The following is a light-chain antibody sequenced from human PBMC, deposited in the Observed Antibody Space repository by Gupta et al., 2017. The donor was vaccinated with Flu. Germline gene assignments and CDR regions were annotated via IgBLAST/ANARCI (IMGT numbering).Light chain of an antibody. Sequence: TLGQPASISCRSSEGPGYRDGNTYSHWFQLRPGQSPRRLIYQISRRGSGVPDRFSGSGSGTDFTLKISRVESEDVGVYFCMQGSRWPWTFGQGTKVEIK. J-gene: IGKJ1*01. V-gene: IGKV2-30*01. CDR3: MQGSRWPWT. CDR2: QIS. CDR1: EGPGYRDGNTY.